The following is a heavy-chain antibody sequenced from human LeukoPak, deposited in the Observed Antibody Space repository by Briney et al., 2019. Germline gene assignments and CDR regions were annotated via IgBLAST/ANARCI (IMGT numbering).Heavy chain of an antibody. CDR2: ISWNSGSI. Sequence: PGRSLRLSCAASGFNFSIYAMHWVRQAPGKGLEWVSGISWNSGSIGYADSVKGRFTISRDNAKNSLYLQMNSLRAEDTALYYCAKIDIVGGNDWGQGTLVTVSS. CDR1: GFNFSIYA. D-gene: IGHD4-23*01. V-gene: IGHV3-9*01. J-gene: IGHJ4*02. CDR3: AKIDIVGGND.